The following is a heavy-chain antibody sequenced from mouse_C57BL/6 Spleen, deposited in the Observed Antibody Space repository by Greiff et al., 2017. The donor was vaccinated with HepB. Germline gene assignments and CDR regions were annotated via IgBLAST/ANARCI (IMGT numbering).Heavy chain of an antibody. J-gene: IGHJ3*01. Sequence: VQLQQSGAELVRPGASVTLSCKASGYTFTDYEMHWVKQTPVHGLEWIGAIDPATGGTAYNQQFKGKAILTADKSSSTADIERRSLTSTDSAVYYGTCLKHGSSPAWFAYWGQGTLVTVSA. D-gene: IGHD1-1*01. CDR1: GYTFTDYE. CDR2: IDPATGGT. V-gene: IGHV1-15*01. CDR3: TCLKHGSSPAWFAY.